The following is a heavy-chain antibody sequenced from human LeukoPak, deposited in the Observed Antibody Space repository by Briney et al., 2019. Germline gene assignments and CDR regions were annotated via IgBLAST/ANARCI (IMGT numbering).Heavy chain of an antibody. CDR2: ISGSGPST. V-gene: IGHV3-23*01. CDR3: ARLPTFYYDSSGYHYDY. D-gene: IGHD3-22*01. J-gene: IGHJ4*02. CDR1: GFTFNNYD. Sequence: GGSLRLSCVASGFTFNNYDMSWVRQAPGKGLEWVSSISGSGPSTDYTDAVKGRFIISRDKSKNTLHLQMNSLRAEDTALYYCARLPTFYYDSSGYHYDYWGQGTLVAVSS.